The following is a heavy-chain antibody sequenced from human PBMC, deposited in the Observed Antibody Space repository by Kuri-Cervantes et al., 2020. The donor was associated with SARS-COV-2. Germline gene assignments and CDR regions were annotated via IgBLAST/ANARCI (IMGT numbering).Heavy chain of an antibody. CDR3: ARDTFDILTGLYGMDV. J-gene: IGHJ6*02. D-gene: IGHD3-9*01. CDR1: GYTFTTYG. Sequence: ASVKVSCKASGYTFTTYGISWVRQAPGQGLDWMGWISAYNGNTNSAQKLQGRVTMTTDTSTNTAYMELRSLRSDDTAVYYCARDTFDILTGLYGMDVWGQGTTVTVSS. CDR2: ISAYNGNT. V-gene: IGHV1-18*01.